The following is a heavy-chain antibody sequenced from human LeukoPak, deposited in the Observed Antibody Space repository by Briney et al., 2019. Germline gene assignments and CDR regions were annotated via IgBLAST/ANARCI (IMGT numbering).Heavy chain of an antibody. CDR2: INHSGST. V-gene: IGHV4-34*01. CDR1: GGSFSGYY. J-gene: IGHJ6*02. D-gene: IGHD2-15*01. CDR3: ARGRAIGYCSGGSCYWPLNYYYYGMDV. Sequence: SETLSLTCAVYGGSFSGYYWSWIRQPPGKGLEWIGEINHSGSTNYNPSLKSRVTISVDTSKNQFSLKLSSVTAADTAVYYCARGRAIGYCSGGSCYWPLNYYYYGMDVWGQGTTVTVSS.